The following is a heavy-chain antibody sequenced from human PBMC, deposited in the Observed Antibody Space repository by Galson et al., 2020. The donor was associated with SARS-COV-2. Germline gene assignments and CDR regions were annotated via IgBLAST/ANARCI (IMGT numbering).Heavy chain of an antibody. D-gene: IGHD6-19*01. Sequence: GGSLRLSCAASGFTFSSYAMSWVRQAPGMGLEWVSSISGSGGTTYYADSVKGRFTVSRDNSKNTLYLQMSSLRAEDTAIYYCAKDLGSSGWYGGYFDYWGQGSLVTVSS. CDR3: AKDLGSSGWYGGYFDY. V-gene: IGHV3-23*01. J-gene: IGHJ4*02. CDR1: GFTFSSYA. CDR2: ISGSGGTT.